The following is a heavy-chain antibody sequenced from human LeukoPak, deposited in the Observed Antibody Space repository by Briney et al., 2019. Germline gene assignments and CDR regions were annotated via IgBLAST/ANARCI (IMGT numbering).Heavy chain of an antibody. J-gene: IGHJ4*02. D-gene: IGHD1-26*01. CDR3: ARDKIVGATNFDY. Sequence: GGSLRLSCAASGFTFSTYSMNWVRQAPGKGLEWVSSISSSSTYIHYADSVKGRFTISRDNAKNSLYLQMNSLRAEDTAVYYCARDKIVGATNFDYWGQGTLVTVSS. CDR2: ISSSSTYI. CDR1: GFTFSTYS. V-gene: IGHV3-21*01.